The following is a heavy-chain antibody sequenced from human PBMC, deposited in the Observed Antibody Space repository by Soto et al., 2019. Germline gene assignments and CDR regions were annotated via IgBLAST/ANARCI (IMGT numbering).Heavy chain of an antibody. Sequence: QVQLVQSGAEVKKPGSSVKVSCKASGGTFSSYAISWVRQAPGQGLEWMGGIFPIFGTANYAQKFQGRVTITADKSTSTAYMELSSLRSEDTAVYYCASCSSTSCYTYYYYYGMDVWGQGTTVTVSS. CDR3: ASCSSTSCYTYYYYYGMDV. D-gene: IGHD2-2*02. CDR1: GGTFSSYA. CDR2: IFPIFGTA. J-gene: IGHJ6*02. V-gene: IGHV1-69*06.